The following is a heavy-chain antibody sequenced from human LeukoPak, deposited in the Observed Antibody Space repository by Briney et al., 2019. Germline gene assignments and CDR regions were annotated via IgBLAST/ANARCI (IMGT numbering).Heavy chain of an antibody. V-gene: IGHV3-9*01. CDR3: AKDSLVRGVIYNYYYYYMDV. CDR1: GLTFDDYA. Sequence: GGSLRLSCAASGLTFDDYAMHWVRHAPGKGLEWVSGISWNSGSIGYADSVKGRFTISRDNAKNSLYLQMNSLRAEDTALYYCAKDSLVRGVIYNYYYYYMDVWGKGTTVTISS. CDR2: ISWNSGSI. J-gene: IGHJ6*03. D-gene: IGHD3-10*01.